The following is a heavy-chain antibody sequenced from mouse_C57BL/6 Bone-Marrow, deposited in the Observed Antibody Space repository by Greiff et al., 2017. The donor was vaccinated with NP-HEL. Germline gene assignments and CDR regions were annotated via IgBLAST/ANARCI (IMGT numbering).Heavy chain of an antibody. Sequence: DVHLVESGEGLVKPGGSLKLSCAASGFTFSSYAMSWVRQTPEKRLEWVAYISSGGDYIYYADTVKGRFTISRDNARNTLYLQMSSLKSEDTAMYYCTRDRPYYFAYWGQGTLVTVSA. J-gene: IGHJ3*01. CDR3: TRDRPYYFAY. D-gene: IGHD1-1*01. CDR2: ISSGGDYI. V-gene: IGHV5-9-1*02. CDR1: GFTFSSYA.